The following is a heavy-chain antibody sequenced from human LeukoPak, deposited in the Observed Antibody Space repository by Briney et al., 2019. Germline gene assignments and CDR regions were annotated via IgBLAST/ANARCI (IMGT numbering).Heavy chain of an antibody. V-gene: IGHV1-46*01. CDR1: GYTFTSYY. J-gene: IGHJ3*02. Sequence: ASVKVSCKASGYTFTSYYMHWVRQAPGQGLEWMGIINPSGGSTSYAQKFQGRVTMTRDTSTSTVYMELSSLRSEDTAVYYCARGRSSGWYTYDAFDIWGQGTMVTVSS. CDR2: INPSGGST. CDR3: ARGRSSGWYTYDAFDI. D-gene: IGHD6-19*01.